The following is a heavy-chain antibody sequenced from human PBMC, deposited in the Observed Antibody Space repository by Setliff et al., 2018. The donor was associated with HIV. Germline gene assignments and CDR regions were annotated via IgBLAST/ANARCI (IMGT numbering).Heavy chain of an antibody. D-gene: IGHD6-13*01. CDR3: ATDPGYSSTWYSESFQH. CDR1: GYTLTELS. J-gene: IGHJ1*01. V-gene: IGHV1-24*01. Sequence: GASVKVSCKISGYTLTELSIHWVRQAPGKGLEWMANFDPEDGETFYAQKFQGRLTMTEDTSTVTAYMELSSLRSDDTAMYYCATDPGYSSTWYSESFQHWGQGTVVTVSS. CDR2: FDPEDGET.